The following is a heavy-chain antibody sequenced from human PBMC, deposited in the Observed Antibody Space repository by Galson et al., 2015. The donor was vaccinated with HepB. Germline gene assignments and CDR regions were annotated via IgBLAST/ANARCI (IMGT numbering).Heavy chain of an antibody. CDR3: ARHPPSIYYGD. Sequence: QSGAEVKKPGEALRISSKTSGYSFTSYWISWVRQMPGKGLEWMGRIDPTDSYTIYSPSFLGHVTISVDKSISTAFLKWSSLKASDTAIYYCARHPPSIYYGDWGQGTLVTVSS. CDR2: IDPTDSYT. CDR1: GYSFTSYW. J-gene: IGHJ4*02. D-gene: IGHD3-10*01. V-gene: IGHV5-10-1*01.